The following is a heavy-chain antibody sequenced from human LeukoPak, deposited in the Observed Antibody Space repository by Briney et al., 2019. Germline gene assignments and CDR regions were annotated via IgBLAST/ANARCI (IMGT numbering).Heavy chain of an antibody. D-gene: IGHD6-13*01. Sequence: GESLKISCKGSGYSFTSYCIGWGRQMPGKGLEGRGIIYPGDSDTRYSPSFQGQVTISADKSISTAYLQWSSLKASDTAMYYCARRGRYSSSFPFDYWGQGTLVTVSS. CDR3: ARRGRYSSSFPFDY. V-gene: IGHV5-51*01. CDR2: IYPGDSDT. J-gene: IGHJ4*02. CDR1: GYSFTSYC.